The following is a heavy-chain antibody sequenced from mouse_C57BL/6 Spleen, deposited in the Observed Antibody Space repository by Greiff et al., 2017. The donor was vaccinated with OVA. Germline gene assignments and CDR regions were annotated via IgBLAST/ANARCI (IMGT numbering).Heavy chain of an antibody. D-gene: IGHD3-2*02. CDR1: GYAFSSSW. Sequence: QVTLKVSGPELVKPGASVKISCKASGYAFSSSWMNWVKQRPGKGLEWIGRIYPGDGDTNYNGKFKGKATLTADKSSSTAYMQLSSLTSEDSAVYFCPLDSSGYSMDYWGQGTSVTVSS. J-gene: IGHJ4*01. CDR3: PLDSSGYSMDY. V-gene: IGHV1-82*01. CDR2: IYPGDGDT.